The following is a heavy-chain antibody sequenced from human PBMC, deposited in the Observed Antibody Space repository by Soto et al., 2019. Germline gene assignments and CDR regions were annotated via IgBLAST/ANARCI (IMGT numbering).Heavy chain of an antibody. V-gene: IGHV1-8*01. Sequence: GASVKVSCKASGYTFTSYDINWVRQATGQGLEWMGWMNPNSGNTGYAQKFQGRVTMTRNTSISTAYMELSSLRSEDTAVYYCARGLVVAPRAAAGKEPSFGDWGQGTLVTGSS. D-gene: IGHD6-13*01. CDR2: MNPNSGNT. J-gene: IGHJ4*02. CDR1: GYTFTSYD. CDR3: ARGLVVAPRAAAGKEPSFGD.